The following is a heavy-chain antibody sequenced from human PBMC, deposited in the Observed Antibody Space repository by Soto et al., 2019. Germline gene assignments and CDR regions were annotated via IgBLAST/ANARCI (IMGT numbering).Heavy chain of an antibody. J-gene: IGHJ4*02. CDR2: ISGSGTTK. D-gene: IGHD6-19*01. V-gene: IGHV3-23*01. CDR1: GFTFSAYD. CDR3: VRKGYGGGWYYDQ. Sequence: EVQLLESGGGLVQPGGSLRLSCAVSGFTFSAYDMLWVRQAPEKGLEWVSFISGSGTTKYYTNSVKGRFTISRDNSENTVFLQMSSLAVEDTALYYCVRKGYGGGWYYDQWSQGTLVTVSS.